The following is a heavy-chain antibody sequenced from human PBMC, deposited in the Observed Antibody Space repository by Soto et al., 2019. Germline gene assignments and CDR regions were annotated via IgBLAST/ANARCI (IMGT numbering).Heavy chain of an antibody. J-gene: IGHJ5*02. CDR2: LNPNSGNT. CDR3: AIGDRPLYARCPWFDP. V-gene: IGHV1-8*01. D-gene: IGHD2-8*01. CDR1: GYTFTSYD. Sequence: QVQLVQSGAEVKKPGASVKVSCKASGYTFTSYDINWVRQATGQGLEWMGWLNPNSGNTGYAQKFQGRVTMTRNTTISPAYMQLSSLDAEETAVYYCAIGDRPLYARCPWFDPWGQGTLVTVSS.